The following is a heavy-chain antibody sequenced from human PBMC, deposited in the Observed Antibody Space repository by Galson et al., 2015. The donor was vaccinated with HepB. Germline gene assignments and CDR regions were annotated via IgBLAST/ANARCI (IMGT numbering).Heavy chain of an antibody. CDR1: GFTFSSYV. V-gene: IGHV3-30*03. CDR2: ISYDGSDK. CDR3: ARDGEYSSPIPNYCDF. J-gene: IGHJ4*02. D-gene: IGHD6-6*01. Sequence: SLRLSCAASGFTFSSYVMHWVRQAPGKGLEWVAAISYDGSDKYYTDSVKGRFTISRDNSKNMLYLQMNSLRAEDTAVYYCARDGEYSSPIPNYCDFWGQGTLVTVSS.